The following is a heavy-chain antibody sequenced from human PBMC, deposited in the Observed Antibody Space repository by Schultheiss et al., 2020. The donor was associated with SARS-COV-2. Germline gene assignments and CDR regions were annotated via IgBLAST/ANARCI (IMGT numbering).Heavy chain of an antibody. V-gene: IGHV4-34*01. D-gene: IGHD3-9*01. Sequence: SETLSLTCTVSGGSISGYYWTWIRQTPGKGLEWIGEINHSGSTNYNPSLKSRVTISVDTSKNQFSLKLSSVTAADTAVYYCARDPTYYDILTGSYALYYYGIDVCGQGTTVTVSS. CDR1: GGSISGYY. CDR3: ARDPTYYDILTGSYALYYYGIDV. J-gene: IGHJ6*02. CDR2: INHSGST.